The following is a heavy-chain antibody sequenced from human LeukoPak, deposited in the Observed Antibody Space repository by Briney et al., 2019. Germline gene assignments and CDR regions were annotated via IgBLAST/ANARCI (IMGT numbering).Heavy chain of an antibody. D-gene: IGHD3-10*01. Sequence: ASVKVSCKASGYTFTKSYIHWVRQAPGQRLEWMGLINPGGDNTKYAQNFQGRVTMTSDTSARTVYMELSSLSSEDTAVYYCARDQGSGSYYNPNWYFDLWGRGTLVTVSS. CDR3: ARDQGSGSYYNPNWYFDL. CDR2: INPGGDNT. J-gene: IGHJ2*01. V-gene: IGHV1-46*01. CDR1: GYTFTKSY.